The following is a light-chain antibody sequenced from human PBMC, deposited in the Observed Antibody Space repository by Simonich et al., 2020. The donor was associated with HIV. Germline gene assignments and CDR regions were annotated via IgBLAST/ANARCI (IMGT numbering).Light chain of an antibody. CDR1: QNVASN. Sequence: EIVMTLSPSTLSVSPGVRATLSCRVSQNVASNLAWYQQKPGQAPRLLIYGASSRATGIPARFSGSGFGTDFTLTSSSREPEDFAVYYCQQRSNWPPITFGQGTRLEIK. V-gene: IGKV3-11*01. CDR3: QQRSNWPPIT. J-gene: IGKJ5*01. CDR2: GAS.